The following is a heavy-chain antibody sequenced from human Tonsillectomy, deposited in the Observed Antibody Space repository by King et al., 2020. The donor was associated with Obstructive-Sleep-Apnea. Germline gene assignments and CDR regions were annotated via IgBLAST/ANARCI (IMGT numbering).Heavy chain of an antibody. J-gene: IGHJ4*02. Sequence: VQLQESGPGLVKPSETLSLTCTVSGGSISSYYWSWIRQPPGKGLEWIGYIYYSGSTNYNPSLKSRVTISVDTSKNQFSLKLSSVTAADTAVYYCARDRCSSTSCEFDYWGQGTLVTVSS. V-gene: IGHV4-59*01. CDR2: IYYSGST. CDR3: ARDRCSSTSCEFDY. CDR1: GGSISSYY. D-gene: IGHD2-2*01.